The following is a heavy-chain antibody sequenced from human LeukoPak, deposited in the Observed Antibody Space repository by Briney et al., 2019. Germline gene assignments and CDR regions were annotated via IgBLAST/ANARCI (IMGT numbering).Heavy chain of an antibody. J-gene: IGHJ6*03. CDR1: GGSISSSSYY. CDR3: ARKKEELCLLGYSYYYYMDV. CDR2: IYYSGST. V-gene: IGHV4-39*01. D-gene: IGHD3-16*01. Sequence: SETLSLTCTVSGGSISSSSYYWGWIRQPPGKGLEWIGSIYYSGSTYYNPSLKSRVTISVDTSKNQFSLKLSSVTAADTAVYYCARKKEELCLLGYSYYYYMDVSGKGTTVTVSS.